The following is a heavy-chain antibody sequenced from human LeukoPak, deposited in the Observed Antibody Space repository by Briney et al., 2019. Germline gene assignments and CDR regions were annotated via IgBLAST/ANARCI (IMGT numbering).Heavy chain of an antibody. D-gene: IGHD2-15*01. CDR1: GGTFSSYA. CDR3: ARGECSGGSCYRLYWFDP. CDR2: IIPIFGTA. Sequence: EASVTVSCKASGGTFSSYAISWVRQAPGQGLEWMGGIIPIFGTANYAQKFQGRVTITADESTSTAYMELSSLRSEDTAVYYCARGECSGGSCYRLYWFDPWGQGTLVTVSS. V-gene: IGHV1-69*13. J-gene: IGHJ5*02.